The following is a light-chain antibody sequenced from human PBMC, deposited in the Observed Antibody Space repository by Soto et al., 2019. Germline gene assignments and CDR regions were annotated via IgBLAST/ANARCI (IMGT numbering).Light chain of an antibody. CDR3: CSYTTSNTYV. V-gene: IGLV2-14*01. J-gene: IGLJ1*01. CDR2: EVS. Sequence: QSVLTQPASVSGSPGQSITISCTGTSSDVGNYNFVSWYQQHPGKAPRLIINEVSNRPSGVSNRFSGSKSGNTASLTISGLQVEDEADYYCCSYTTSNTYVFGTGTKVTVL. CDR1: SSDVGNYNF.